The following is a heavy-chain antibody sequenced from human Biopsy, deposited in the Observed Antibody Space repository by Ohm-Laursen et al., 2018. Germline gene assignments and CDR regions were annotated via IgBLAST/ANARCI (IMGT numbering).Heavy chain of an antibody. J-gene: IGHJ5*02. CDR3: TRGGYYYDSLAYYYWFDP. D-gene: IGHD3-22*01. CDR2: INAKTGDT. Sequence: GSSVKVSCKASGYTFTVYHVHWVRQAPGQGLEWMGWINAKTGDTNYAQKFQGRVTMTRDTSISTAYVDLSSLRSDDTAVYYCTRGGYYYDSLAYYYWFDPWGQGTLVTVSS. CDR1: GYTFTVYH. V-gene: IGHV1-2*02.